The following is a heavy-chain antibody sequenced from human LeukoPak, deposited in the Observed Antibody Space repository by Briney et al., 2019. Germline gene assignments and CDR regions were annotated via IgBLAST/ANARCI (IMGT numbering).Heavy chain of an antibody. CDR3: ARDTITGTTYYYYGMDV. Sequence: QSGGSLRLSCAASGFTLSSYWMHWVRQVPGKGLVWVSRIKSDGSDTRYADSVKGRFTISRDNAKNTLYLQMNSLRAEDTAVYYCARDTITGTTYYYYGMDVWGQGTTVTVSS. J-gene: IGHJ6*02. CDR2: IKSDGSDT. V-gene: IGHV3-74*01. D-gene: IGHD1-7*01. CDR1: GFTLSSYW.